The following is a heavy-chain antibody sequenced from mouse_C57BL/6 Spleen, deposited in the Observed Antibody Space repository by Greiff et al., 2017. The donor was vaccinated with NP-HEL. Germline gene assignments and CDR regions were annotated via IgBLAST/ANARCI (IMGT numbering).Heavy chain of an antibody. Sequence: QVQLQQPGAELVMPGASVKMSCKASGYTFTSSWMHWVKQRPGQGLEWIGEIDPSDSYTNYNQKFKGKSTLTVDKSSSTANMQLSSLTSRDSAVYYVASEGSNSYYFDYWGQGTTLTVAS. J-gene: IGHJ2*01. CDR2: IDPSDSYT. CDR1: GYTFTSSW. V-gene: IGHV1-69*01. CDR3: ASEGSNSYYFDY. D-gene: IGHD2-5*01.